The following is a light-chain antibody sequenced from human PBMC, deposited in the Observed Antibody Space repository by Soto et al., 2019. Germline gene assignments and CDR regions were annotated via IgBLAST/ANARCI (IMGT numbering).Light chain of an antibody. J-gene: IGKJ3*01. CDR3: QQYNNWPLT. CDR1: QSVSSSY. V-gene: IGKV3-20*01. Sequence: EIVLTQSPGTLSLSPGERATLSCRASQSVSSSYLAWYQQKPGQAPRLLIYGASSRATGIPDRFSGSGSGTEFTLTISGLQSEDFAVYYCQQYNNWPLTFGPGTKVDIK. CDR2: GAS.